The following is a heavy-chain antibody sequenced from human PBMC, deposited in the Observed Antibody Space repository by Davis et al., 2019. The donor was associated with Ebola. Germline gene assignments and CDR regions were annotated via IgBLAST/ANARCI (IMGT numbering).Heavy chain of an antibody. Sequence: GGSLRLSCAASGFTFADYAMHWVRQAPGKGLEWVSGISWNSGSIGYEDSVKGRFTISRDNAKNSLYLQMNSLRAEDTALYYCAKDISVEIWHLGEFDYWGQGTLVTVSS. CDR2: ISWNSGSI. D-gene: IGHD3-16*01. V-gene: IGHV3-9*01. CDR3: AKDISVEIWHLGEFDY. J-gene: IGHJ4*02. CDR1: GFTFADYA.